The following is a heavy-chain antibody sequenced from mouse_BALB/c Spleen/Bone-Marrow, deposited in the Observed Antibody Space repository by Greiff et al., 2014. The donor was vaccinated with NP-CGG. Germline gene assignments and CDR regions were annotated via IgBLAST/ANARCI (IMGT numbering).Heavy chain of an antibody. CDR2: IDPANGNT. CDR1: GFNIKDTY. CDR3: ARYGGRYYAMDY. Sequence: EVQLVESGAELVKPGASVKLSCTASGFNIKDTYMHWVKQRPEQGLEWIGRIDPANGNTNYDPRFQGKATITADTSSNAAYLQLSSLTSEDTAVYYCARYGGRYYAMDYWGQGTSVTVSS. J-gene: IGHJ4*01. D-gene: IGHD1-1*01. V-gene: IGHV14-3*02.